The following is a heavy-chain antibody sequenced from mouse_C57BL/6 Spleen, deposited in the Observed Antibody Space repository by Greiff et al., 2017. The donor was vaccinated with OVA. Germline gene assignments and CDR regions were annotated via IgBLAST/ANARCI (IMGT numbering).Heavy chain of an antibody. Sequence: QVQLQQPGAELVKPGASVKMSCKASGYTFTSYWITWVKQRPGQGLEWIGDIYPGSGSTNYNEKFKSKATLTVDTSSSTAYMQLSSLTSEDSAVYYCARFRDYEAWFAYWGQGTLVTVSA. CDR2: IYPGSGST. J-gene: IGHJ3*01. CDR1: GYTFTSYW. D-gene: IGHD2-4*01. V-gene: IGHV1-55*01. CDR3: ARFRDYEAWFAY.